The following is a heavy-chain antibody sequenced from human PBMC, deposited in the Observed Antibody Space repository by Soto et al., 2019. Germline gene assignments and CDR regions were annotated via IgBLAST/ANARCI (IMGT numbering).Heavy chain of an antibody. Sequence: QVQLVESGGGVVQPGGSLRLSCAASGFAFSAYSMDWVRQAPGKGLEWVAGLQHDGTNIHYADSVRGRFTISRDNFKNMVFLQMNGLTPEDTAVFYCVRVGWGDSYGNGMDGWGQGTTVTVSS. V-gene: IGHV3-30-3*01. J-gene: IGHJ6*02. CDR2: LQHDGTNI. D-gene: IGHD5-18*01. CDR3: VRVGWGDSYGNGMDG. CDR1: GFAFSAYS.